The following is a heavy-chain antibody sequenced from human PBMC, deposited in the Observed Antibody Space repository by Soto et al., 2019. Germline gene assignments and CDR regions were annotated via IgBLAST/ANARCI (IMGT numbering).Heavy chain of an antibody. V-gene: IGHV4-39*01. CDR2: VFYSGTT. J-gene: IGHJ4*02. Sequence: PSETLSLTCTVSGVSIGSNIYYWGWIRQPPGKGLEWIGTVFYSGTTYHNPSLKSRVTISIDRSKNQFSLKLSSVTAADTAVYYCARHRNAVVVPAAISEIDYWGQGTLVTVSS. D-gene: IGHD2-2*02. CDR3: ARHRNAVVVPAAISEIDY. CDR1: GVSIGSNIYY.